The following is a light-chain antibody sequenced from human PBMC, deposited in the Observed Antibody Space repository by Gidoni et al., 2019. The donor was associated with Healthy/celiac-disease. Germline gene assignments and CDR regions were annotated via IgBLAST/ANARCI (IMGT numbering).Light chain of an antibody. J-gene: IGLJ2*01. V-gene: IGLV3-1*01. CDR3: QAWDSSIYVV. Sequence: SYVLTQPPSVYVSPGQTASITCSGDKLGDKYACLYQQKPGQSPVLVIYQDSKRPSGIPERFSGSNSGNTATLTISGTQAMDEADYYCQAWDSSIYVVFGGGTKLTVL. CDR1: KLGDKY. CDR2: QDS.